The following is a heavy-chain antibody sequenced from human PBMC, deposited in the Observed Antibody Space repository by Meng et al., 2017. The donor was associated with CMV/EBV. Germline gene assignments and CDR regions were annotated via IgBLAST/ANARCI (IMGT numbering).Heavy chain of an antibody. CDR1: GYTFTSYY. CDR2: MNPYSGNT. J-gene: IGHJ5*01. CDR3: ARDLTGSTRGGRFDS. D-gene: IGHD1-7*01. V-gene: IGHV1-8*03. Sequence: ASVKVSCKASGYTFTSYYMHWVRQAAGQGLEWMGWMNPYSGNTGYAQKFQGRVTVTRNTSISTAYMELSSLRSEDTAVYYCARDLTGSTRGGRFDSWGQGTLVTVSS.